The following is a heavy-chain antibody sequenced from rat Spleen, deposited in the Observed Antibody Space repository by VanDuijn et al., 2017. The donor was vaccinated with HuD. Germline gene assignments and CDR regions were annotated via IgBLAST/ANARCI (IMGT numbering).Heavy chain of an antibody. CDR2: INKDSSTI. D-gene: IGHD4-3*01. V-gene: IGHV4-2*01. CDR3: AREEFGVRD. CDR1: GFNFNDHW. Sequence: EVKLVESGGGLVQPGRSLKLSCVASGFNFNDHWMGWVRQAPGKGLEWIGEINKDSSTIKYIPSLKDKITISRDNAQNTQYLQMSKLGSKDTAIYYCAREEFGVRDWGQGIMVTVSS. J-gene: IGHJ2*01.